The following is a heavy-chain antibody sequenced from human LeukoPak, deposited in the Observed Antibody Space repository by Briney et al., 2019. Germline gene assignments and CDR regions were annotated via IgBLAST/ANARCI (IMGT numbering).Heavy chain of an antibody. D-gene: IGHD6-13*01. Sequence: RPSETLSLTCTVSGGSVSSGSYYWSWIRQSPGKGLEWIGYIYDTGITDYNPSLRSRVTISVDMSKNQFSLKLSSVTAADTAVYYCAKWVSVGIAATGTFDSWGQGTLVTVSS. CDR3: AKWVSVGIAATGTFDS. CDR1: GGSVSSGSYY. J-gene: IGHJ5*01. V-gene: IGHV4-61*01. CDR2: IYDTGIT.